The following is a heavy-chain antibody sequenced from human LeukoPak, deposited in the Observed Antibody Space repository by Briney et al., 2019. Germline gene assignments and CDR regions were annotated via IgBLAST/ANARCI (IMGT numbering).Heavy chain of an antibody. CDR3: ATVDTAMVVGY. CDR2: IYYSGST. V-gene: IGHV4-59*01. Sequence: SETLSLTCTVSGGSISSYYWSWIRQPPGKGQEWIGYIYYSGSTNYNPSLKSRVTISVDTSKNQFSLKLSSVTAADTAVYYCATVDTAMVVGYWGQGTLVTVSS. J-gene: IGHJ4*02. CDR1: GGSISSYY. D-gene: IGHD5-18*01.